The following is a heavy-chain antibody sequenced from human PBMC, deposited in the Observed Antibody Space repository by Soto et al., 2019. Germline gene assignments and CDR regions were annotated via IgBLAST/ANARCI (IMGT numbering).Heavy chain of an antibody. CDR1: GFTFSSYA. CDR3: VRAWAGY. CDR2: INSDGSEI. V-gene: IGHV3-74*02. D-gene: IGHD6-19*01. Sequence: EVQLLESGGGLVQPGGSLRLSCAASGFTFSSYAMSWVRQAPGKGLEWVSRINSDGSEIYYADSVRGRFTVSRDNAKNTLSLQMNSLRADDTAVYYCVRAWAGYWGQGTLFTVSS. J-gene: IGHJ4*02.